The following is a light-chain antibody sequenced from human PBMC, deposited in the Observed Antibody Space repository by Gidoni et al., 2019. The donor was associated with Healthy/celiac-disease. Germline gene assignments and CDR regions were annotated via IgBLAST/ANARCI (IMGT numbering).Light chain of an antibody. V-gene: IGLV2-18*02. Sequence: QSALTQPPSVPGSPGQSVTIACTGTSSDVGSYNRVSWYQQPPGTAPKLMSYEVSNRPSGVPDRCSGSKSGNTASLTISGLQAEDEADYYCSSYTSSSNVVFGGGTKLTVL. J-gene: IGLJ2*01. CDR1: SSDVGSYNR. CDR2: EVS. CDR3: SSYTSSSNVV.